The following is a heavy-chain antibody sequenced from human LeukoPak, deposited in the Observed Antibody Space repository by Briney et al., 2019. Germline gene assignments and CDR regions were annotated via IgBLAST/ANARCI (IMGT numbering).Heavy chain of an antibody. J-gene: IGHJ4*02. V-gene: IGHV1-69*13. Sequence: SVKVSCKASGGTFSSYAISWVRQAPGQGLEWMGGIILIFGTANYAQKFQGRVTITADESTSTAYMELSSLRSEDTAVYYCARLGDYYDSSGYYGYVDYWGQGTLVTVSS. D-gene: IGHD3-22*01. CDR3: ARLGDYYDSSGYYGYVDY. CDR2: IILIFGTA. CDR1: GGTFSSYA.